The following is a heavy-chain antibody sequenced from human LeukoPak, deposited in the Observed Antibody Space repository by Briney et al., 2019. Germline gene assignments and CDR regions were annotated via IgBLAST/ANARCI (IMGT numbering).Heavy chain of an antibody. V-gene: IGHV3-30*03. D-gene: IGHD6-19*01. CDR3: ARVSQWLVPY. Sequence: GGSLRLSCAASGFSFTSYGMHWVRQAPGKGLEWVALITYDGYYKYYSDSVKGRFTISRDNAKNSLFLQMNSLRAEDTTVYYCARVSQWLVPYWGQGTLVTVSS. CDR1: GFSFTSYG. J-gene: IGHJ4*02. CDR2: ITYDGYYK.